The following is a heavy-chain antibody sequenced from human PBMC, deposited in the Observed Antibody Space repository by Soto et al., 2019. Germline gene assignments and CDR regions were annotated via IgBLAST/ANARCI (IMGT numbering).Heavy chain of an antibody. CDR1: GGSISGRSAY. J-gene: IGHJ3*02. V-gene: IGHV3-11*04. CDR2: IGTSRKYI. D-gene: IGHD3-9*01. CDR3: VRDRDWAFDI. Sequence: LSLTCTVSGGSISGRSAYLGWIRQPPGKGLEWVSYIGTSRKYIFYRDSVRGRFTISRDNARNSLYLQLNSLRDEDTAVYYCVRDRDWAFDIWGQGTMVTVSS.